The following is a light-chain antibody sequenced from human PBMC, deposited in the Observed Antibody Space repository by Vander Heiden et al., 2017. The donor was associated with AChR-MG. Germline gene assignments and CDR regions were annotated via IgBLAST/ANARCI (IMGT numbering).Light chain of an antibody. CDR2: DVS. CDR3: CSNAGSDRWV. CDR1: SSDVGAYNY. V-gene: IGLV2-11*01. Sequence: QSALTQPRPVSGSPGQSVTITCTGTSSDVGAYNYVSWCRQHPGKAPEILILDVSRRPSGVPDRFSGSKSGNTAALTISGVQAEDEADYYCCSNAGSDRWVFGGGTKLTVL. J-gene: IGLJ3*02.